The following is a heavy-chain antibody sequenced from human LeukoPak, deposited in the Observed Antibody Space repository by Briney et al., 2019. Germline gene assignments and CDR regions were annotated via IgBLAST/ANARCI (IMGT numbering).Heavy chain of an antibody. D-gene: IGHD4-11*01. Sequence: GSSVKVSCKASGGTFSSYAISWVRQAPGQGLEWMGGIIPIFGTANYAQKFQGSVTMTEDTSTDTAYMELNSLRSEDTAVYYCATGLDYSDYVHRVPLDYWGQGTLVTVSS. V-gene: IGHV1-69*06. J-gene: IGHJ4*02. CDR2: IIPIFGTA. CDR1: GGTFSSYA. CDR3: ATGLDYSDYVHRVPLDY.